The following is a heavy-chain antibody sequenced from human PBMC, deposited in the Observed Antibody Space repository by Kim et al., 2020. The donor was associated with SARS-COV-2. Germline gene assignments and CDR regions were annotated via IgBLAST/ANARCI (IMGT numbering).Heavy chain of an antibody. D-gene: IGHD6-19*01. V-gene: IGHV4-39*01. J-gene: IGHJ4*02. CDR3: ARPMTSGWYGFDY. Sequence: YANPALKSRVTISVDTSKNQFSLKLNSVTTADTAVYYCARPMTSGWYGFDYWGQGTLVTVSS.